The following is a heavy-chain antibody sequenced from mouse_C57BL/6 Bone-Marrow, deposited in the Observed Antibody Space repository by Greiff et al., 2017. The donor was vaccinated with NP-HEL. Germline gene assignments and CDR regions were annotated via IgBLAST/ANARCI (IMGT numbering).Heavy chain of an antibody. Sequence: QVQLKQPGAELVKPGASVKLSCKASGYTFTSYWMHWVKQRPGQGLEWIGMIHPNSGSTNYNEKFKSKATLTVDKSSSTAYMQLSSLTSEDSAVYYCARRITTVGAYWGQGTLVTVSA. D-gene: IGHD1-1*01. J-gene: IGHJ3*01. V-gene: IGHV1-64*01. CDR3: ARRITTVGAY. CDR1: GYTFTSYW. CDR2: IHPNSGST.